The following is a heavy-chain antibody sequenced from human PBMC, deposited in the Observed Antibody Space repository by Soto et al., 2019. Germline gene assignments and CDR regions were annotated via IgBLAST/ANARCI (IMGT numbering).Heavy chain of an antibody. CDR3: AREVQVHTPAFVY. D-gene: IGHD3-10*01. Sequence: QVQLVQSGVRLKNPGSPVKASCQFSGGTFNTYAINWVRQAPGQGPEWMGDISPMFGAANYAPKFKGRVTITADESTGTSYMQLSSLTSEDTALYFCAREVQVHTPAFVYWGQGTLVTVSS. CDR1: GGTFNTYA. J-gene: IGHJ4*02. CDR2: ISPMFGAA. V-gene: IGHV1-69*19.